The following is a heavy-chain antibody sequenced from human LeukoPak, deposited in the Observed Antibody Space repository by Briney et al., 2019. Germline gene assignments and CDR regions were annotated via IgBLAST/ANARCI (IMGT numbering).Heavy chain of an antibody. V-gene: IGHV3-7*01. CDR1: GFTFSSYW. CDR3: ALRRNFCFDY. D-gene: IGHD3-3*01. J-gene: IGHJ4*02. CDR2: INQDGSEK. Sequence: PGGSLRLSSAASGFTFSSYWMSWVRQAPGKGLEWVAIINQDGSEKYYVDSVKGRFTISRDNAKNSLYLQMNSPSAEDTAVYYCALRRNFCFDYWGQGTLVTVSS.